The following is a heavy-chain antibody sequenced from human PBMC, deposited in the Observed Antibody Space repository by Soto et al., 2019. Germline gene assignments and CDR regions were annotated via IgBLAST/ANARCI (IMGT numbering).Heavy chain of an antibody. CDR1: GLSFDTYA. Sequence: EVQLLESGGGWVKPGGSLRLSCVVSGLSFDTYAMSWVRQAPGKGLEWVSVISGSGGNILYADSVKGRFTISRDNSKNTLYLQMSSLRDADAAVYYSPRDGGPVVITFDFWGQGTLVTVSS. CDR2: ISGSGGNI. V-gene: IGHV3-23*01. J-gene: IGHJ4*02. CDR3: PRDGGPVVITFDF. D-gene: IGHD3-22*01.